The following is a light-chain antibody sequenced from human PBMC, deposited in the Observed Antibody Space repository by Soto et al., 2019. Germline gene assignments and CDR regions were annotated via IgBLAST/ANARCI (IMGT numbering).Light chain of an antibody. CDR3: QHCDTYWP. V-gene: IGKV1-5*01. CDR2: DAS. J-gene: IGKJ1*01. CDR1: QTISSW. Sequence: DIQMTQSPSTLSGSVGDRVTITCRASQTISSWLAWYQQKPGKAPKILIYDASSLKGGVPSKFSGSGSGTEFTLTITGLQPDDFATYHCQHCDTYWPFGQGTKVDIK.